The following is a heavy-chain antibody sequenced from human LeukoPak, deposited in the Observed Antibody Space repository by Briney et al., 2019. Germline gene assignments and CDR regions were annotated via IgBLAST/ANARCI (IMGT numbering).Heavy chain of an antibody. D-gene: IGHD3-22*01. Sequence: ASVKVSCKASGYTFTSYAMHWVRQAPGQRLEWMGWINAGNGNIKYSQKLQGRVTMTTDTSTSTAYMELRSLRSDDTAVYYCARDTYYYDSSGYYYGYWGQGTLVTVSS. CDR3: ARDTYYYDSSGYYYGY. CDR2: INAGNGNI. J-gene: IGHJ4*02. CDR1: GYTFTSYA. V-gene: IGHV1-3*01.